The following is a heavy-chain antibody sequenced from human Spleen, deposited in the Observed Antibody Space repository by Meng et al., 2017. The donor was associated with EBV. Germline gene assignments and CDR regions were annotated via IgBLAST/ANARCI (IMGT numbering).Heavy chain of an antibody. Sequence: EVPVVGSGGGLVQAGGSLRFSCAASGFSLSNYWMHWVRQAPGKGLVWVSRLVSDGSSAYYADSVKGRFTISRDNAKNTLYLQLNSLRADDTAIYYCARDSGGDKDFDYWGQGTLVTVSS. V-gene: IGHV3-74*01. CDR2: LVSDGSSA. CDR3: ARDSGGDKDFDY. CDR1: GFSLSNYW. D-gene: IGHD2-21*01. J-gene: IGHJ4*02.